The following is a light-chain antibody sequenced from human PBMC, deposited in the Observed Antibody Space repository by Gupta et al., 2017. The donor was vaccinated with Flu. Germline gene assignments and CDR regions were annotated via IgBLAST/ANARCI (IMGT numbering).Light chain of an antibody. CDR1: SGYSSYV. CDR3: QTWDIGTYVV. Sequence: QLVLPQSPSAAASLGASVKLTCTLSSGYSSYVTAWHQQQPGKGPRYLMKVNSDGSYSQVDGIPDRFSGSSSGAERYLSISSLQAEDEADYYCQTWDIGTYVVLGGGTKLTVL. V-gene: IGLV4-69*01. J-gene: IGLJ2*01. CDR2: VNSDGSY.